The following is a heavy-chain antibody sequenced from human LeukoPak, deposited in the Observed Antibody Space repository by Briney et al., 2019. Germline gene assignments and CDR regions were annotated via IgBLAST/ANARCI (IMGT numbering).Heavy chain of an antibody. Sequence: GASVKVSCKASGYTFTSYYMHWVRQAPGQGLEWMGIISPSGGSTSYAQKFQGRVTMTRDTSTSTVYMELSSLRSEDTAVYYCARDPKGILTGFWFDPWGQGTLVTVSS. CDR1: GYTFTSYY. V-gene: IGHV1-46*01. J-gene: IGHJ5*02. D-gene: IGHD3-9*01. CDR3: ARDPKGILTGFWFDP. CDR2: ISPSGGST.